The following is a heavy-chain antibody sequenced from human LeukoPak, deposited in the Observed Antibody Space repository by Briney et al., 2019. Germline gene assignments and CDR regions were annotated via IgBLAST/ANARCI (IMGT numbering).Heavy chain of an antibody. Sequence: GSLRLSCAASVFTPSSYGMSWVRHAPGKGLEWGSAISGSGGSKYYADSVKGRFTISRDNSKNTLYLQMNSLRAEDTAVYYCAKAYSSGWFLGYWGQGTLVTVSS. V-gene: IGHV3-23*01. J-gene: IGHJ4*02. CDR3: AKAYSSGWFLGY. CDR1: VFTPSSYG. D-gene: IGHD6-19*01. CDR2: ISGSGGSK.